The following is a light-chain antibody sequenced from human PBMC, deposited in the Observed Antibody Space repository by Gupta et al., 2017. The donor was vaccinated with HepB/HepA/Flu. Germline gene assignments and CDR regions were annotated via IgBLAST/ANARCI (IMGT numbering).Light chain of an antibody. CDR3: SSYTSSSTYV. CDR1: SSDVGGYNY. V-gene: IGLV2-14*01. J-gene: IGLJ1*01. CDR2: DVS. Sequence: QSALTQPASVSGSPAQSITFSCTGTSSDVGGYNYVSWYQQHPGKAPKLMIYDVSNRPSGVSNRFSGSKSGNTASLTISGLQAEDEADYYCSSYTSSSTYVFGTGTKVTVL.